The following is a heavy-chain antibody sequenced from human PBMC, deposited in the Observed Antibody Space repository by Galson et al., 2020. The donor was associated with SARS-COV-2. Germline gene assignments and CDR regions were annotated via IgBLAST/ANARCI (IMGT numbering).Heavy chain of an antibody. CDR1: GYTFTGYY. CDR3: ARGGSYDILTGYSEYFDL. CDR2: INPNSGGT. V-gene: IGHV1-2*02. D-gene: IGHD3-9*01. Sequence: ASVKVSCKASGYTFTGYYMHWVRQAPGQGLEWMGWINPNSGGTNYAQKFQGRVTMTRDTSISTAYMELSRLRSDDTAVYYCARGGSYDILTGYSEYFDLWGRGTLVTVSS. J-gene: IGHJ2*01.